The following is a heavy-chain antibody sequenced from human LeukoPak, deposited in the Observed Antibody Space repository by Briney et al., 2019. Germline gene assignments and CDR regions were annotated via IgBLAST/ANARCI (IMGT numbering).Heavy chain of an antibody. D-gene: IGHD5-12*01. CDR1: GFTFSSYS. V-gene: IGHV3-21*04. CDR3: AKYQLIVATIDYYYGMDV. Sequence: GGSLRLSCAASGFTFSSYSMNWVRQAPGKGLEWVSSISSSSSYIYYADSVKGRFTISRDNSKNTLYLQMNSLRAEDTAVYYCAKYQLIVATIDYYYGMDVWGQGTTVTVSS. J-gene: IGHJ6*02. CDR2: ISSSSSYI.